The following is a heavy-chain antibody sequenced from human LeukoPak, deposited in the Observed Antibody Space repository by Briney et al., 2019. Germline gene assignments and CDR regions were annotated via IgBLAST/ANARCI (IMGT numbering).Heavy chain of an antibody. Sequence: SETLSLTCTVSGGSISNYYWSWIRQPPGKGLEWIGYIYYSGSTNFNPSLKSRVTISVDTSKNQFSLSLSSVTAADTAVYYCARDRGPDCSGGSCWGYWGQGTLVTVSS. J-gene: IGHJ4*02. CDR3: ARDRGPDCSGGSCWGY. V-gene: IGHV4-59*01. D-gene: IGHD2-15*01. CDR2: IYYSGST. CDR1: GGSISNYY.